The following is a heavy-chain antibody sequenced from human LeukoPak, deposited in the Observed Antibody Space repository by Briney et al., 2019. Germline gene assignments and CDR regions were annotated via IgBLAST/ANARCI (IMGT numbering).Heavy chain of an antibody. CDR3: AKVGPYSSSWLDNNDAFDI. Sequence: PGGSLRLSCAASGFTFSSYAMSWVRQAPGKGLEWVSAISGSGGSTYYADSVKGRFTISRDNSKNTLYLQMNSLRAEDTAVYYCAKVGPYSSSWLDNNDAFDIWGQGTMVTVSS. D-gene: IGHD6-13*01. V-gene: IGHV3-23*01. J-gene: IGHJ3*02. CDR2: ISGSGGST. CDR1: GFTFSSYA.